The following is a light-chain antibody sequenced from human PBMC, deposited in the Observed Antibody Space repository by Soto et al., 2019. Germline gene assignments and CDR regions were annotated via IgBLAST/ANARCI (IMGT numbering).Light chain of an antibody. CDR2: GAS. Sequence: EIVIPQSPATLSVSPGERATLSCRASQSVSSNLAWYQQKPGQAPRLLIYGASTRATGIPARFSGSGSGTEFTLTISSLQSEDFAVYYCQQYNNWGTFS. CDR3: QQYNNWGT. J-gene: IGKJ1*01. CDR1: QSVSSN. V-gene: IGKV3-15*01.